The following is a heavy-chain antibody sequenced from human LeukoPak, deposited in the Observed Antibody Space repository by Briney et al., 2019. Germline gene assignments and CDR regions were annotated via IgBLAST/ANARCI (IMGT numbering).Heavy chain of an antibody. CDR1: GGSFSGYY. D-gene: IGHD2-2*01. CDR2: INHSGST. J-gene: IGHJ6*02. V-gene: IGHV4-34*01. CDR3: ARGYCSSTSCYLSYCYGMDV. Sequence: SETLSLTCAVYGGSFSGYYWSWIRQPPGKGLEWIGEINHSGSTNYNPSLKSRVTISVDTSKNQFSLKLSSVTAADTAVYYCARGYCSSTSCYLSYCYGMDVWGQGTTVTVSS.